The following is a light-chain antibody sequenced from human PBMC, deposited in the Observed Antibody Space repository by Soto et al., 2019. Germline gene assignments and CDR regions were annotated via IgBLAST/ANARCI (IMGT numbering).Light chain of an antibody. CDR2: NAA. CDR1: QNINIW. Sequence: DIQMTQSPSTLSASVGDRVTLTCRASQNINIWLAWYQQKPGKAPKLLIYNAAYLESGVPSRFSGSGSGTEVSLTISSLQPDDFAIYYCQQYNGDSRGFGQGTKVELK. V-gene: IGKV1-5*01. CDR3: QQYNGDSRG. J-gene: IGKJ1*01.